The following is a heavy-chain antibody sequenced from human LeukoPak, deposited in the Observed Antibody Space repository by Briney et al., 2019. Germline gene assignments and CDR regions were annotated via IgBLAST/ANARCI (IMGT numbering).Heavy chain of an antibody. CDR2: INPNSGGT. D-gene: IGHD3-3*01. CDR1: GYTFTGYY. Sequence: ASVKVSCKASGYTFTGYYMHWVRQAPGQGLEWMGWINPNSGGTNYAQKFQGRVTMTRDTPISTAYMELSRLRSDDTAVYYCARDSGSVSTYLRFWSAYYYYMDVWGKGTTVTVSS. J-gene: IGHJ6*03. CDR3: ARDSGSVSTYLRFWSAYYYYMDV. V-gene: IGHV1-2*02.